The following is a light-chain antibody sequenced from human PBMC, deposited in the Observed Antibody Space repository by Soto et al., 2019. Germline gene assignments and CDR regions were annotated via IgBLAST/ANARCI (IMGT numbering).Light chain of an antibody. CDR3: QQYGRLPT. J-gene: IGKJ5*01. V-gene: IGKV3-20*01. Sequence: EIVLNQSPGTLSLPPRERATLSCRASQSVSSSYLAWYQQKPGQAPRLLIYDASKRATGIPARFSGSGSGTEFTLTISNLQPEDFAVYYCQQYGRLPTFCHGARLEIK. CDR1: QSVSSSY. CDR2: DAS.